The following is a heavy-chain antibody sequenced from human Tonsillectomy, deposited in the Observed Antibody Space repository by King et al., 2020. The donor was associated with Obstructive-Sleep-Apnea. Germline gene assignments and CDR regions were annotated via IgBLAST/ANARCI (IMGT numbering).Heavy chain of an antibody. CDR2: MYLSYTK. CDR1: GLSVRSNY. CDR3: ARGPSVEQSTNWFDP. V-gene: IGHV3-66*01. Sequence: DVQLVESGGALVQPGGSLRLSCAASGLSVRSNYMSWVCQAPGKGLEWVSVMYLSYTKSYADSVKGRFNISRDNFKNTLYLEMTSLRVEDTAVYYCARGPSVEQSTNWFDPWGQGTLVTVSS. D-gene: IGHD1/OR15-1a*01. J-gene: IGHJ5*02.